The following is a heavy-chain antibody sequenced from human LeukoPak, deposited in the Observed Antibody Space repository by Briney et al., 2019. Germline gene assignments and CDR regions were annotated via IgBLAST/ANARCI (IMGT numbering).Heavy chain of an antibody. CDR2: IYYSGST. CDR1: GGSISSYY. V-gene: IGHV4-59*12. D-gene: IGHD4-17*01. Sequence: SETLSLTCTVSGGSISSYYWSWIRQPPGKGLEWIGYIYYSGSTNYNPSLKSRVTISVDASKSQFSLNLMSVTAADTAVYYCTRDTGTTGEVKFDPWGQGTLVTVSS. J-gene: IGHJ5*02. CDR3: TRDTGTTGEVKFDP.